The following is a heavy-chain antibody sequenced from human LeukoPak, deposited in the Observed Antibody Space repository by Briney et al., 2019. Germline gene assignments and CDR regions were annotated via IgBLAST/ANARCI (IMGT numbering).Heavy chain of an antibody. V-gene: IGHV4-34*01. J-gene: IGHJ6*03. Sequence: SETLSLTCAVYGGSFSGYYWSWIRQPPGKGLEWIGEINHSGSTNYNPSLKSRVTISVDTSKNQFSLKLSSVTAADTAVYYCARLVLGYCSGGSCYRPRYYYYYMDVWGKGTTVTISS. CDR3: ARLVLGYCSGGSCYRPRYYYYYMDV. CDR2: INHSGST. CDR1: GGSFSGYY. D-gene: IGHD2-15*01.